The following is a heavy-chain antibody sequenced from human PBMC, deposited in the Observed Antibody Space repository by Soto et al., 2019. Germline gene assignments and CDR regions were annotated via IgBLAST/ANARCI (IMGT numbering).Heavy chain of an antibody. CDR1: GFTFSSYS. D-gene: IGHD4-4*01. V-gene: IGHV3-21*01. J-gene: IGHJ4*02. CDR2: ISSSSSYI. CDR3: ATMTTVTSDY. Sequence: EVQLVESGGGLVKPGGSLRLSCAASGFTFSSYSMNWVRQAPGKGLEWVSSISSSSSYIYYADSVKGRFTTSRDNTKKSLYRQMNSLRGEDTAVYYCATMTTVTSDYWGQGTLVTVS.